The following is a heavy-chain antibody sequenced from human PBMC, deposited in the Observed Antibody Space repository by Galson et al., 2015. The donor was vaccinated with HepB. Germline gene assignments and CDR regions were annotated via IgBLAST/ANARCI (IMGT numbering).Heavy chain of an antibody. CDR3: ARLSSHIRGVMTEYYYSGLDV. Sequence: SVKVSCKASGYTFTDYSVHWVRQAPGQGLEWMGQIHSKSGGTNYIQKFQDRVIMTRDTSNTTAYMELSRLKSDDTAVYYCARLSSHIRGVMTEYYYSGLDVWGQGTTVTVSS. D-gene: IGHD3-10*01. J-gene: IGHJ6*02. CDR2: IHSKSGGT. CDR1: GYTFTDYS. V-gene: IGHV1-2*06.